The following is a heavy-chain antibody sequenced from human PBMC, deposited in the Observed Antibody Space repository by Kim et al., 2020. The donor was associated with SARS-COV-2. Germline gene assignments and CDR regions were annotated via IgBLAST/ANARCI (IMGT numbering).Heavy chain of an antibody. Sequence: STNDNPSLKSRVTISVDTSKNQFSLKLSSVTAADTAVYYCAWTAVGFFDYWGQGTLVTVSS. D-gene: IGHD6-19*01. J-gene: IGHJ4*02. CDR2: ST. CDR3: AWTAVGFFDY. V-gene: IGHV4-34*01.